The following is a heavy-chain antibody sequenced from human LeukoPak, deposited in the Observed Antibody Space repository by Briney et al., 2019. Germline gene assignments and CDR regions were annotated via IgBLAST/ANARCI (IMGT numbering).Heavy chain of an antibody. D-gene: IGHD3-10*02. CDR3: ARGTMFPYYFDY. J-gene: IGHJ4*02. CDR1: GFTFSSYE. V-gene: IGHV3-21*01. CDR2: ISSSSSYI. Sequence: GGSLRLSCAASGFTFSSYEMNWVRQAPGKGLEWVSFISSSSSYIYYADSVKGRLTISRDNAKNSLYLQMNSLRAEDTAVYYCARGTMFPYYFDYWGQGTLVTVSS.